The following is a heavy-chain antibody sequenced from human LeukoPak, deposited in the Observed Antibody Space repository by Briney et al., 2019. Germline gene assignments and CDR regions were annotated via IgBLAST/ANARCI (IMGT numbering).Heavy chain of an antibody. J-gene: IGHJ4*02. D-gene: IGHD6-13*01. Sequence: PGGSLRLSCAASGFTFSSYGMHWVRQAPGKGLEWVAVIWYDASNKYYADSVKGRFTISRDNSKNTLYLQMNSLRAEDTAVYYCAIIPGIAAAGTEDYWGQGTLVTVSS. V-gene: IGHV3-33*01. CDR3: AIIPGIAAAGTEDY. CDR1: GFTFSSYG. CDR2: IWYDASNK.